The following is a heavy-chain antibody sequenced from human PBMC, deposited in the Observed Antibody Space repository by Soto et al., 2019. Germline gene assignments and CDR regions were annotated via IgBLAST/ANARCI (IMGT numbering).Heavy chain of an antibody. V-gene: IGHV3-33*01. CDR1: GFTFSSYG. Sequence: QVQLVESGGGVVQPGRSLRLSCAASGFTFSSYGMHWVRQAPGKGLEWVAVIWYDGSNKYYADSVKGRFTISRDNSKNTLYLQMNSLRAEDTAVYYCARDRLTMVRGVIPDFDYWGQGTLVTVSS. CDR3: ARDRLTMVRGVIPDFDY. CDR2: IWYDGSNK. D-gene: IGHD3-10*01. J-gene: IGHJ4*02.